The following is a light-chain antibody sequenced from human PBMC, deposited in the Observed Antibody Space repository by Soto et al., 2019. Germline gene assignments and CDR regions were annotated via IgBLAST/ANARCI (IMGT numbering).Light chain of an antibody. V-gene: IGKV3-20*01. CDR1: HSVSSSY. CDR3: QQYGSSPFI. Sequence: IVMTQSPATLSLPPGERATLSCMASHSVSSSYLAWYQQKPGQAPRLLIYGASSRATGIPDRFSGSGSGTDFTLTISRLEPEDFAVYYCQQYGSSPFIFGPGSKVDI. CDR2: GAS. J-gene: IGKJ3*01.